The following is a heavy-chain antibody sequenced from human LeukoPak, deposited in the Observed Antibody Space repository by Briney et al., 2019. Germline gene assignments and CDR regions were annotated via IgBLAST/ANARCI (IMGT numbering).Heavy chain of an antibody. D-gene: IGHD6-13*01. J-gene: IGHJ4*02. CDR2: INAGNGNT. CDR3: ARRDRYSSSSPLDY. V-gene: IGHV1-3*01. Sequence: ASVKVSCKASGYTFTSYAMHWVRQAPGQRLEWMGWINAGNGNTKYSQKFQGRVTITRDTSASTAYMELSSLRSEDTAVYYCARRDRYSSSSPLDYWGQGILVTVSS. CDR1: GYTFTSYA.